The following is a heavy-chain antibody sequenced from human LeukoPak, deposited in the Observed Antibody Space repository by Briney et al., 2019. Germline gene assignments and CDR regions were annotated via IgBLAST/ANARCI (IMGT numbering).Heavy chain of an antibody. CDR2: IHPEGDEK. CDR1: GFTFGNFW. J-gene: IGHJ4*02. CDR3: ARGNAFSGDH. Sequence: GGSLRLSCVASGFTFGNFWMSWVRHSPGRGLEWVANIHPEGDEKYHVESVMGRFTISRDNAESSLFLQMNGLRAEDTAVYYCARGNAFSGDHWGQGTLVTVSS. V-gene: IGHV3-7*04. D-gene: IGHD1-1*01.